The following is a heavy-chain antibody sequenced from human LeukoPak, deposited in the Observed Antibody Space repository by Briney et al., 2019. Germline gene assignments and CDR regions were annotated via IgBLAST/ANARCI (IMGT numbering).Heavy chain of an antibody. J-gene: IGHJ3*02. CDR2: ISGSGGST. D-gene: IGHD3-22*01. V-gene: IGHV3-23*01. CDR1: GFTFSSYA. CDR3: AKEGYYDSSGSDAFDI. Sequence: GGSLRLSCAGSGFTFSSYAMSWVRQAPGKGLEWVSAISGSGGSTYYADSVKGRFTISRDNSKNTLYLQMNSLRAEDTAVYYCAKEGYYDSSGSDAFDIWGQGTMVTVSS.